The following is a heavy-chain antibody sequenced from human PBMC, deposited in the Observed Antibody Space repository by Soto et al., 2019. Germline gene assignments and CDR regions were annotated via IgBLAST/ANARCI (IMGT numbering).Heavy chain of an antibody. CDR3: ARDFGGYSGYDPGAFDI. CDR2: IWYDGSNK. D-gene: IGHD5-12*01. Sequence: TGGSLRLSCAASGFTFSSYGMHWVRQAPGKGLEWVAVIWYDGSNKYYADSVKGRFTISRDNSKNTLYLQMNSLRAEDTAVYYCARDFGGYSGYDPGAFDIWGQGTMVTVSS. V-gene: IGHV3-33*01. CDR1: GFTFSSYG. J-gene: IGHJ3*02.